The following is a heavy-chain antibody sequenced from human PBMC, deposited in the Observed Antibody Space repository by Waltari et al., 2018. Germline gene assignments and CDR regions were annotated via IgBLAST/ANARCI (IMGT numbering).Heavy chain of an antibody. D-gene: IGHD5-12*01. CDR3: AKRTVASDPCDY. Sequence: QVQLQQWGAGLLKPSETLSLTCAVYGGSFSGYYWSWIRQPPGKGLEWIGEINHSGSTNYNPSLKSRVTISVDTSKNQFSLKLSSVTAADTAVYYCAKRTVASDPCDYWGQGTLVTVSS. J-gene: IGHJ4*02. CDR2: INHSGST. V-gene: IGHV4-34*01. CDR1: GGSFSGYY.